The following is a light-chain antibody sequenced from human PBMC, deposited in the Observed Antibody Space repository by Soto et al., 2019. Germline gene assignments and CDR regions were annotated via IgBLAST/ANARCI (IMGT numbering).Light chain of an antibody. J-gene: IGKJ1*01. V-gene: IGKV1-5*03. CDR3: QHYNSYSEA. CDR2: KAS. CDR1: QTISSW. Sequence: ASVRDRVTISCRASQTISSWLAWYQQKPGKAPKLLIYKASTLKSGVPSRFSGSGSGTEFTLTISSLQPDDFATYYCQHYNSYSEAFGQGTKVDIK.